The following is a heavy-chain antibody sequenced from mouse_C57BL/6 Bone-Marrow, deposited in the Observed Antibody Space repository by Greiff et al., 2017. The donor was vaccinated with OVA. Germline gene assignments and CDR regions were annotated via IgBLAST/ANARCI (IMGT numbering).Heavy chain of an antibody. Sequence: EVQRVESGGGLVQPGGSMKLSCVASGFTFSNYWMNWVRQSPEKGLEWVAQIRLKSDNYATHYAESVKGRFTISRDDSKSSVYLQMNNLRAEDTGIYYCTDSSGSGAYWGQGTLVTVSA. CDR2: IRLKSDNYAT. CDR1: GFTFSNYW. CDR3: TDSSGSGAY. D-gene: IGHD3-2*02. J-gene: IGHJ3*01. V-gene: IGHV6-3*01.